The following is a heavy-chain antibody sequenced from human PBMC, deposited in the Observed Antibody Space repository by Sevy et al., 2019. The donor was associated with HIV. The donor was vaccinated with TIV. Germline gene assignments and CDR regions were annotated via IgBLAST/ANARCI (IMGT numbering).Heavy chain of an antibody. CDR2: VKQDGSDK. J-gene: IGHJ3*02. CDR1: GFTFSNYW. CDR3: ARVIDDYGDYGVFDM. Sequence: GGSLRLSCAASGFTFSNYWMSWVRQAPGRGLEWVANVKQDGSDKHYVDSVKGRFSIFRDNAKMSLYLQMNSLSAEDTAVYYCARVIDDYGDYGVFDMWGQGTTVTVSS. V-gene: IGHV3-7*01. D-gene: IGHD4-17*01.